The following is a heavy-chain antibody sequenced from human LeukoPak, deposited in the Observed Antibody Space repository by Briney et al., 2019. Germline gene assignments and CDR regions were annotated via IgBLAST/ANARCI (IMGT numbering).Heavy chain of an antibody. CDR2: IYYSGST. V-gene: IGHV4-59*01. CDR1: GGSISSYY. CDR3: ARGRGYDSDY. Sequence: SETLALNCTVSGGSISSYYWSWMRQPPGKGLEWIGYIYYSGSTNYNPSLKGRVTISVDTSKNQFSLKLSSVTAADTAVYYCARGRGYDSDYWGQGTLVTVSS. J-gene: IGHJ4*02. D-gene: IGHD5-12*01.